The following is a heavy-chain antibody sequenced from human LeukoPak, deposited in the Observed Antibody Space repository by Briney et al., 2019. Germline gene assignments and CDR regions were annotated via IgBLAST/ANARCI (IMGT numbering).Heavy chain of an antibody. J-gene: IGHJ3*01. CDR1: GFTFYDYA. D-gene: IGHD1-26*01. Sequence: PGGSLTLSCAASGFTFYDYAMHWVRQAPGKGLEGVGGVNRNSGTIAYGDSVKGRFTISRDNARDSLYLQMNSLRTEDTALYYCAKDLAVGTTPRVYAFDVWGQGTMVTVS. CDR3: AKDLAVGTTPRVYAFDV. CDR2: VNRNSGTI. V-gene: IGHV3-9*01.